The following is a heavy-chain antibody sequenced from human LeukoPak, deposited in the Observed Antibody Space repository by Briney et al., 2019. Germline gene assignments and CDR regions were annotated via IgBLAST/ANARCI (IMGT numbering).Heavy chain of an antibody. CDR2: IYPNDSDT. CDR1: GYSFTSYW. Sequence: GESLKISCKGSGYSFTSYWIGWVRQMPGKGLEWMGIIYPNDSDTRYRPSFQGQVSISADKSINTAYLQWSSLKASDTAMYFCARPSITYHYDSSGYDGFDVWGQGTMVTVSS. V-gene: IGHV5-51*01. J-gene: IGHJ3*01. CDR3: ARPSITYHYDSSGYDGFDV. D-gene: IGHD3-22*01.